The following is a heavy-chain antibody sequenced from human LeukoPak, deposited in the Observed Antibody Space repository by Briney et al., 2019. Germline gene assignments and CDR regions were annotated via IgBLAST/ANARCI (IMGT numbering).Heavy chain of an antibody. J-gene: IGHJ4*02. CDR2: IIPIFGTA. V-gene: IGHV1-69*13. CDR1: GGTFSSYA. D-gene: IGHD6-13*01. CDR3: AGSKAAAGADY. Sequence: GASVKVSCKASGGTFSSYAISWVRQAPGQGLEWMGGIIPIFGTANYAQKFQGRVTITADESTSTAYMELSSLRSEDTAVYYCAGSKAAAGADYWGQGTLVTVSS.